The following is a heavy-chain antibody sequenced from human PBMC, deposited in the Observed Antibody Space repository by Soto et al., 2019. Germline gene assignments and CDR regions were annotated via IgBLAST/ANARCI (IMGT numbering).Heavy chain of an antibody. Sequence: GASVKVSCKASGYTFTSYGISWVRQAPGQGLEWMGWISAYNGNTNYAQKLQGRVTMTTDTSTSTAYMELRSLRSDDTAVYYCARGTEDYYDSSGYSADFDYWGQGTLVTVSS. CDR3: ARGTEDYYDSSGYSADFDY. CDR2: ISAYNGNT. CDR1: GYTFTSYG. J-gene: IGHJ4*02. D-gene: IGHD3-22*01. V-gene: IGHV1-18*01.